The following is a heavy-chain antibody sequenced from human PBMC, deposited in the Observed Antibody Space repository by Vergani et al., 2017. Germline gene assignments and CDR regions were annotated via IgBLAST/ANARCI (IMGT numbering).Heavy chain of an antibody. Sequence: QVQLVQSGAEVKKPGASVKVSCTASGYIFTDHYVHWVRQAPGQGLEWMGRVNPNSGDTNYAQNFQGRVTVTRDTAINTAYMELSGLRSDDTAVYYCARGVGYDFWSGSPWGSDYWGQGTLVTVSS. J-gene: IGHJ4*02. CDR3: ARGVGYDFWSGSPWGSDY. D-gene: IGHD3-3*01. V-gene: IGHV1-2*06. CDR1: GYIFTDHY. CDR2: VNPNSGDT.